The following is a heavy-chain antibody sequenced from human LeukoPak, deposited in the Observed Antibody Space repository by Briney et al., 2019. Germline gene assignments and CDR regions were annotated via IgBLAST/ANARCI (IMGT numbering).Heavy chain of an antibody. J-gene: IGHJ4*02. D-gene: IGHD3-22*01. V-gene: IGHV7-4-1*02. CDR2: INTNTGNP. Sequence: GASVKVSCKASGYTFTSYAMNGVGQAPGQGGEWRGWINTNTGNPTYAQGFTGRMVFSLDTSVSTAYLQISTLKAEDSAVYYCAKNGLDAVVKTDWGQGTLVTVSS. CDR1: GYTFTSYA. CDR3: AKNGLDAVVKTD.